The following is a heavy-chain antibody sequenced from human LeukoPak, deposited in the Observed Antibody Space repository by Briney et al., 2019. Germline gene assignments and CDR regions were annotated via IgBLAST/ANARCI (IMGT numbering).Heavy chain of an antibody. CDR2: IYTRGTT. CDR3: ARGYWFYFDY. CDR1: GYSISSGYY. V-gene: IGHV4-38-2*02. Sequence: SETLSLTCTVSGYSISSGYYWGWIRQPPGQGLEWIGRIYTRGTTSYNPSLKSRVTISADTSKNQFSLKLSSVTAADTAVYYCARGYWFYFDYWGQGTLVTVSS. J-gene: IGHJ4*02. D-gene: IGHD2-8*02.